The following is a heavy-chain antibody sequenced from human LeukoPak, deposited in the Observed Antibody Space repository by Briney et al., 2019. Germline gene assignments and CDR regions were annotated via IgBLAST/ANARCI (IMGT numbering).Heavy chain of an antibody. CDR1: GFTFSSYG. Sequence: GGSLRLTCAASGFTFSSYGMHWVRQAPGKGLEWVAVISYDGSNKYYADSVKGRFTISRDNSKNTLYLQMNSLRAGDTAVYYCAKSLRHYYDSSGYYIFDYWGQGTLVTVSS. CDR3: AKSLRHYYDSSGYYIFDY. CDR2: ISYDGSNK. V-gene: IGHV3-30*18. D-gene: IGHD3-22*01. J-gene: IGHJ4*02.